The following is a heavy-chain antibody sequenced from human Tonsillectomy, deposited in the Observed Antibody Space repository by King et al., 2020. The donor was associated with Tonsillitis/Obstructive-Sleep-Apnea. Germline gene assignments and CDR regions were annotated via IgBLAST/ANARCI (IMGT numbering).Heavy chain of an antibody. J-gene: IGHJ5*02. CDR1: GFTFSTYA. CDR3: ARGEYGAWTLIDP. V-gene: IGHV3-30*04. CDR2: ISYDGSNK. D-gene: IGHD4-17*01. Sequence: QVQLVESGGGVVQPGRSLRLSCAASGFTFSTYAMHWVRQAPGKGLEWVAVISYDGSNKYYADSVKGRFTISRDNSKNTLYLQMNSLRAEDTAVYYCARGEYGAWTLIDPWGQGTLVTVSS.